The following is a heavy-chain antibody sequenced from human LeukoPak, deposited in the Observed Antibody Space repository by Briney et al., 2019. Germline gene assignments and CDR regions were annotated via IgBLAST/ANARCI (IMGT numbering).Heavy chain of an antibody. CDR2: IRSKAYGGTT. D-gene: IGHD4-17*01. J-gene: IGHJ3*02. V-gene: IGHV3-49*04. Sequence: GGSLRLSCTASGFTFGDYAMSWVRQVPGKGLEWVGFIRSKAYGGTTEYAASVKGRFTISRDDSKSIAYLQMTSLKTEDTAVYYCTRDFYGDSLDAFDIWGQGTMVTVSS. CDR3: TRDFYGDSLDAFDI. CDR1: GFTFGDYA.